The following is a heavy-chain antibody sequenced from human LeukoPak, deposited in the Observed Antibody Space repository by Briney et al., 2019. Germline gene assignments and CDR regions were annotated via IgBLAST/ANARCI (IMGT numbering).Heavy chain of an antibody. V-gene: IGHV4-39*01. CDR3: ARTHYDFWSGYSHFDY. CDR2: IYYSGST. J-gene: IGHJ4*02. D-gene: IGHD3-3*01. Sequence: NPSETLSLTCTVSGGSISSSGYYWGWIRQPPGKGLEWIGSIYYSGSTYYNPSLKSRVTISVDTSKNQFSLKLNSVTAADTAVYYCARTHYDFWSGYSHFDYWGQRTLVTVSS. CDR1: GGSISSSGYY.